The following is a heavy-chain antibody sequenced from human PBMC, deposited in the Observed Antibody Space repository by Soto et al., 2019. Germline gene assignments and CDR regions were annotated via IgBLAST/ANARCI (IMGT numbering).Heavy chain of an antibody. CDR2: IYYSGST. CDR3: ARLVKDYDILTGYYIGPFDY. Sequence: SETLSLTCTVSGGSISSSSYYWGWIRQPPGKGLEWIGSIYYSGSTYYNPSLKSRVTISVDTSKNQFSLKLSSVTAADTAVYYCARLVKDYDILTGYYIGPFDYWGQGTLVTVSS. CDR1: GGSISSSSYY. V-gene: IGHV4-39*01. J-gene: IGHJ4*02. D-gene: IGHD3-9*01.